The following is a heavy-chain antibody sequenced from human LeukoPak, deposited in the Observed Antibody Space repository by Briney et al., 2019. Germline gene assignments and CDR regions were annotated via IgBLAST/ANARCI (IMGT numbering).Heavy chain of an antibody. D-gene: IGHD3-10*01. CDR3: ARVSKKDRPVRY. CDR2: ISAFNHDT. CDR1: GYIFTSYG. J-gene: IGHJ4*02. V-gene: IGHV1-18*01. Sequence: ASVTVSCQASGYIFTSYGIIWVRQAPGQGLEWMGWISAFNHDTNYTQKFQGRVTMTTDTSTSTAYMELRSLRSDDTAVYYCARVSKKDRPVRYWVQGTLVTVSS.